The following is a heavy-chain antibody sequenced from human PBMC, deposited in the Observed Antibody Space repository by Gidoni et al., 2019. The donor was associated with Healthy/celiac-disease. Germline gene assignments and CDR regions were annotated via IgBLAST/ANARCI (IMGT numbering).Heavy chain of an antibody. CDR2: IDPSDSYT. Sequence: EVQLVQSGAEVKKPGESLRISCKGSGYSFTSYWISWVRQMPGKGLEWMGRIDPSDSYTNYSPSFQGHVTISADKSISTAYLQWSSLKASDTAMYYCARTALTKTNYYYYYYMDVWGKGTTVTVSS. CDR1: GYSFTSYW. V-gene: IGHV5-10-1*03. J-gene: IGHJ6*03. CDR3: ARTALTKTNYYYYYYMDV. D-gene: IGHD3-3*01.